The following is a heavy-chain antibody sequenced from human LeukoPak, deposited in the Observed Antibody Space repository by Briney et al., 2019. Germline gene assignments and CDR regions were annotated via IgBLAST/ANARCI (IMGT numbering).Heavy chain of an antibody. CDR3: ARDPTYYDYVWGSYRSDAFDI. Sequence: GGSLRLSCAASGFTFSSYWMSWVRQAPGKGLEWVANIKQDGSEKYYVDSVKGRFTISRDNAKNSLYPQMNSLRAEDTAVYYCARDPTYYDYVWGSYRSDAFDIWGQGTMVTVSS. J-gene: IGHJ3*02. CDR2: IKQDGSEK. V-gene: IGHV3-7*01. D-gene: IGHD3-16*02. CDR1: GFTFSSYW.